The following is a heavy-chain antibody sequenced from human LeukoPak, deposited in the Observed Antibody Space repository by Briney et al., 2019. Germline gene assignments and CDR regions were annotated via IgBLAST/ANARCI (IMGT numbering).Heavy chain of an antibody. CDR2: ISSSGSTI. CDR1: GFTFSSYE. V-gene: IGHV3-48*03. J-gene: IGHJ4*02. CDR3: ARSDLQLEMGFEY. Sequence: GGSLRLSCAASGFTFSSYEMNWVRQVPGKGLEWVSYISSSGSTIYYADSVKGRFTISRDNAKNSLYLQMNSLRAEDTAVYCCARSDLQLEMGFEYWGQGTLVTVSS. D-gene: IGHD1-1*01.